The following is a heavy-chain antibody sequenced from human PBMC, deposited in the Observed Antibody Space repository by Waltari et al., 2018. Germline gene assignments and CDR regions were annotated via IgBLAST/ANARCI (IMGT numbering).Heavy chain of an antibody. CDR1: GGTFSSYA. J-gene: IGHJ4*02. V-gene: IGHV1-69*05. D-gene: IGHD3-3*01. CDR2: IIPIFGTA. Sequence: QVQLVQSGAEVKKPGSSVKVSCKASGGTFSSYAISWVRQAPGQGLEWMGVIIPIFGTANYAQKFQGRVTITTDESTSTAYMELSSLRSEDTAVYYCARGGYYDFWSGYQLFDYWGQGTLVTVSS. CDR3: ARGGYYDFWSGYQLFDY.